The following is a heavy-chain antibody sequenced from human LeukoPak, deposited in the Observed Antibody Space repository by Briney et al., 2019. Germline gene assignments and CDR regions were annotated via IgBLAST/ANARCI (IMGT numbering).Heavy chain of an antibody. CDR3: AKDLCGSGSYQNWFDP. Sequence: GGSLRLSCAASGFTFSSYAMSWVRQAPGKGLEWVSAISGSGGSTYYADSVKGRFTISRDNSKNTLYLQMNSLRAEDTAVYYCAKDLCGSGSYQNWFDPWGQGTLVTVSS. V-gene: IGHV3-23*01. CDR1: GFTFSSYA. J-gene: IGHJ5*02. D-gene: IGHD3-10*01. CDR2: ISGSGGST.